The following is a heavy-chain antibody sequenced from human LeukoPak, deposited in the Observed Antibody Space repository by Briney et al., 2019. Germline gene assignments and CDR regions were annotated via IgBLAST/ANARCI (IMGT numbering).Heavy chain of an antibody. V-gene: IGHV1-3*03. CDR1: GCTFTSYA. D-gene: IGHD5-12*01. CDR3: ARGRYSGRRYYFDY. Sequence: GASVKVSCKASGCTFTSYAMHWVRQAPGQRLEWMGWINAGNGNTKYSQEFQGRVTITRDTSASTAYMELSSLRSEDTAVYYCARGRYSGRRYYFDYWGQGTLVTVSS. CDR2: INAGNGNT. J-gene: IGHJ4*02.